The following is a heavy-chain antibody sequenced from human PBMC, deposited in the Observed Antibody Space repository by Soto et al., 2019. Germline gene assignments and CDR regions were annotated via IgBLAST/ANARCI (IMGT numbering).Heavy chain of an antibody. D-gene: IGHD3-22*01. CDR1: GGSISSGGYS. J-gene: IGHJ3*02. CDR2: IYHSGST. CDR3: ARGTYYYDSSGYYYYDAFDI. Sequence: TLSLTCAVSGGSISSGGYSGSWIRQPPGKGLEWIGYIYHSGSTYYNPSLKSRVTISVDRSKNQFSLKLSSVTAADTAVYYCARGTYYYDSSGYYYYDAFDIWGQGTMVTVSS. V-gene: IGHV4-30-2*01.